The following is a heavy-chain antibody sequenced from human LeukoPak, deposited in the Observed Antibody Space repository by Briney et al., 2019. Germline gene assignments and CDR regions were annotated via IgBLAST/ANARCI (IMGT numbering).Heavy chain of an antibody. V-gene: IGHV1-18*01. J-gene: IGHJ4*02. CDR1: GYTFTSYG. D-gene: IGHD4-17*01. CDR3: ARATTVTPLTPFDY. CDR2: ISAYNGNT. Sequence: ASVKVSCKASGYTFTSYGISWVRQAPGQGLEWMGRISAYNGNTNYAQKLQGRVTMTTDTSTSTAYMELGSLRSDDTAVYYCARATTVTPLTPFDYWGQGTLVTVSS.